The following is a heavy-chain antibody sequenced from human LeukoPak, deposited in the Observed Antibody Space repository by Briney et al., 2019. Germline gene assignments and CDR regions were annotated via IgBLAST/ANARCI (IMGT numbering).Heavy chain of an antibody. CDR3: AGGAHHYGGNSVIYYYYGMDV. J-gene: IGHJ6*02. D-gene: IGHD4-23*01. CDR2: INHSGST. Sequence: PSETLSLTCAVYGGSYSGYYWSWIRRPPGKGLEWIGEINHSGSTNYNPSLKSRVTISVDTSKNQFSLKLSSVTAADTAVYYCAGGAHHYGGNSVIYYYYGMDVWGQGTTVTVSS. V-gene: IGHV4-34*01. CDR1: GGSYSGYY.